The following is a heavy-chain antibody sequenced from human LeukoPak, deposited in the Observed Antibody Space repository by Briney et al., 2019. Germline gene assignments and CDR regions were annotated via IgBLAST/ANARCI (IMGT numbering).Heavy chain of an antibody. D-gene: IGHD1-26*01. CDR3: ARDGRIVRDFQH. Sequence: SETLSLTCTVSGGSVSSGSYYWSWIRQPPGKGLEWIGYIYYSGSTNYNPSLKSRVTISVDTSKNQFPLKLSSVTAADTAVYYCARDGRIVRDFQHWGQGTLVTVSS. V-gene: IGHV4-61*01. CDR2: IYYSGST. J-gene: IGHJ1*01. CDR1: GGSVSSGSYY.